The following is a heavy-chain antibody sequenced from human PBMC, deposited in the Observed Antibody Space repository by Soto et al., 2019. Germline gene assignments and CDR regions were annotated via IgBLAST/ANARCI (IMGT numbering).Heavy chain of an antibody. CDR2: ISAYNGNT. J-gene: IGHJ5*02. Sequence: GASVKVSCNASGYTFTSYGISWVRQAPGQGLEWLGWISAYNGNTSYAQKFQGRVTMTRDTSISTAYMELSSLRSEDTAVYFCARGVKYGAYSRWFDPWGQGTLVTVSS. CDR1: GYTFTSYG. CDR3: ARGVKYGAYSRWFDP. D-gene: IGHD4-17*01. V-gene: IGHV1-18*01.